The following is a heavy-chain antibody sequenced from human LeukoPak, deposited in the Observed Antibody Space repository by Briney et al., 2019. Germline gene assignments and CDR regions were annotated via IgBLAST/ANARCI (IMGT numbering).Heavy chain of an antibody. D-gene: IGHD1-14*01. CDR1: GGSISSSSHY. V-gene: IGHV4-39*01. CDR3: ARPVTTGAFDI. J-gene: IGHJ3*02. Sequence: SETLSLTCTVSGGSISSSSHYWGWIRQPPGKGLEWIGSIYYSGSTYYNPSLKSRVTISVDTSKNQFSLKLSSVTAADTAVYYCARPVTTGAFDIWGQGTMVTVSS. CDR2: IYYSGST.